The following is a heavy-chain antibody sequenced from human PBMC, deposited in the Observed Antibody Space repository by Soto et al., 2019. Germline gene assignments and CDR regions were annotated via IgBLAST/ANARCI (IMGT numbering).Heavy chain of an antibody. CDR3: ARNIVVVPAAIRNYYYGMDV. Sequence: PGESLKISCKGSGYSFTSYWISWVRQMPGKGLEWMGRIDPRDSYTNYSPSFQGHVTISADKSISTAYLQWSSLKASDTAMYYCARNIVVVPAAIRNYYYGMDVWGQGTTVTVSS. V-gene: IGHV5-10-1*01. CDR1: GYSFTSYW. CDR2: IDPRDSYT. J-gene: IGHJ6*02. D-gene: IGHD2-2*02.